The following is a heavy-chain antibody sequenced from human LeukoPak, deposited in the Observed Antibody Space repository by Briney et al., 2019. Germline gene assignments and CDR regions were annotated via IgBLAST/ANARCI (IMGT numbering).Heavy chain of an antibody. CDR2: IYTSGST. D-gene: IGHD2-2*01. V-gene: IGHV4-4*07. Sequence: SETLSLICTVSGGSISSYYWSWIRQPAGKGLEWIGRIYTSGSTNYNPSLKSRVTMSVDTSKNQFSLKLSSVTAADTAVYYCARDRYCSSTSCYAGVWFDPWGQGTLVTVSS. CDR3: ARDRYCSSTSCYAGVWFDP. J-gene: IGHJ5*02. CDR1: GGSISSYY.